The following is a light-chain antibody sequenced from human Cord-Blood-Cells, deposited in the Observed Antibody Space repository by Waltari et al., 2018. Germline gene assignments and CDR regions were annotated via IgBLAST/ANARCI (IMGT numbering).Light chain of an antibody. CDR2: AAS. CDR1: QSNSSY. Sequence: DIQMTQSPSSLSASVGGRDTITCRASQSNSSYLNWYQQKPGKAPKLLIYAASRLQSGVPSTFSGSGSGTEFTLTISRLQPEDFATYYCQKSYSTPLTFGGGTKVEVK. J-gene: IGKJ4*01. CDR3: QKSYSTPLT. V-gene: IGKV1-39*01.